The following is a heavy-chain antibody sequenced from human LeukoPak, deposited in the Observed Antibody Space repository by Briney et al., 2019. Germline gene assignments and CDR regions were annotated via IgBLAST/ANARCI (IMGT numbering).Heavy chain of an antibody. CDR1: GFTFSGYS. Sequence: GGSLRLSCAASGFTFSGYSMNWVRQAPGKGLEWVSSISSSSYIYYADSVKGRFTISRDNAKNSLYPQMNSLRAEDTAVYYCARDPSTVAFDIWGQGTMVTVSS. J-gene: IGHJ3*02. D-gene: IGHD4-17*01. CDR2: ISSSSYI. CDR3: ARDPSTVAFDI. V-gene: IGHV3-21*01.